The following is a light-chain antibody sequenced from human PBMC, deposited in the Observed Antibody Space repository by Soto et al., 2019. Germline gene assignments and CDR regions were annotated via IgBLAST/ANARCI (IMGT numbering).Light chain of an antibody. CDR3: QQYNDSPT. J-gene: IGKJ1*01. CDR2: GAS. Sequence: EIVMTQSPATLSLSPGERATLSCRVSQSVSSNLAWYEQKPGQAPRLLIYGASTRAAGIPARFSGSGSGTDFTLTISSLQSEDFALYYCQQYNDSPTFGQGTKVEIK. V-gene: IGKV3D-15*02. CDR1: QSVSSN.